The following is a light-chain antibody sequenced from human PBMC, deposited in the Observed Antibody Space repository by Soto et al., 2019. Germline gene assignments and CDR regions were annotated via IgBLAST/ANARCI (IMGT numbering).Light chain of an antibody. Sequence: QSVLTQPASVSGSPGQSIAISCTGTSGVVGGYDYVSWYQQHPDKAPKLMIYEVTKRPSWVSNRFSGSKSGNTASLTISGLQPEDEADYYCSSHTSGSTRVFGSGTNVTVL. V-gene: IGLV2-14*01. CDR2: EVT. CDR1: SGVVGGYDY. J-gene: IGLJ1*01. CDR3: SSHTSGSTRV.